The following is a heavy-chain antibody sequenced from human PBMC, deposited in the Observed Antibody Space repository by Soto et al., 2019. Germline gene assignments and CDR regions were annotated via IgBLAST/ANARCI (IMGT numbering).Heavy chain of an antibody. CDR1: GFTFDDYG. J-gene: IGHJ6*02. CDR2: INWNGGST. Sequence: GGSLRLSCAASGFTFDDYGMSWVRQAPGKGLEWVSGINWNGGSTGYADSVKGRFTISRDNAKNSLYLQMNSLRAEDTALYHCARGGLWFGEYSADYYGMDVWGQGTTVTVSS. D-gene: IGHD3-10*01. CDR3: ARGGLWFGEYSADYYGMDV. V-gene: IGHV3-20*01.